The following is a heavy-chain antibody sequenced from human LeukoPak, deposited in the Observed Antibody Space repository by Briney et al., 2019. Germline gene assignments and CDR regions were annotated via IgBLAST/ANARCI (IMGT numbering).Heavy chain of an antibody. V-gene: IGHV4-39*01. CDR3: TLCGGSSYSGLFDP. CDR1: GGSISSSSYY. J-gene: IGHJ5*01. D-gene: IGHD2-15*01. CDR2: IYYRGST. Sequence: SETLSRTCTVSGGSISSSSYYWGWTRQPPGKGVEWIGSIYYRGSTYYNPSLKSRVTISVDTSTNQFSLKLSSVNAADTDADYWTLCGGSSYSGLFDPWGQRTLVSVSS.